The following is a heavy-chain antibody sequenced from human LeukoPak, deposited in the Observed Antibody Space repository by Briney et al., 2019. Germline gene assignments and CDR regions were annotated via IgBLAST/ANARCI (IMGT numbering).Heavy chain of an antibody. Sequence: GGSLRLSCAASGFTFSINAMHWVRQAPGKGLEWVAVISYDGSNKYYADSVKGRFTISRDNSKNTLYLQMNSLRAEDTAVYYCAKCESSSSHYRLLDYWGQGTLVTVSS. V-gene: IGHV3-30*04. CDR1: GFTFSINA. D-gene: IGHD6-13*01. CDR3: AKCESSSSHYRLLDY. J-gene: IGHJ4*02. CDR2: ISYDGSNK.